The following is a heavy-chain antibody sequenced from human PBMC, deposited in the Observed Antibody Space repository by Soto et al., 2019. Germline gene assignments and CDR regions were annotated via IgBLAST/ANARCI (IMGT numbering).Heavy chain of an antibody. CDR3: ARDPLAIVRGIQHFDY. CDR1: GFTFSSYD. J-gene: IGHJ4*02. Sequence: XGSLRLSCAAAGFTFSSYDMNWVRQAPGRGLEWVSYITSSGTTIYYADSVKGRFTISRDNAKNSLYLQMNSLRAEDTAVYYCARDPLAIVRGIQHFDYWGQGTLVTVSS. V-gene: IGHV3-48*03. CDR2: ITSSGTTI. D-gene: IGHD3-10*01.